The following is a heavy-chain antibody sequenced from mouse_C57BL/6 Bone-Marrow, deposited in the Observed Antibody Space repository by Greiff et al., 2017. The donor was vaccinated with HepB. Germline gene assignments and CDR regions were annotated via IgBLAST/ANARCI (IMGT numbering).Heavy chain of an antibody. CDR2: IDPSDSYT. V-gene: IGHV1-69*01. J-gene: IGHJ1*03. CDR3: ARTGLLDV. CDR1: GYTFTSYW. D-gene: IGHD2-2*01. Sequence: QVHVKQPGAELVMPGASVKLSCKASGYTFTSYWMHWVKQRPGQGLEWIGEIDPSDSYTNYNQKFKGKSTLTVDKSSSTAYMQLSSLTSEDSAVYYCARTGLLDVWGTGTTVTVSS.